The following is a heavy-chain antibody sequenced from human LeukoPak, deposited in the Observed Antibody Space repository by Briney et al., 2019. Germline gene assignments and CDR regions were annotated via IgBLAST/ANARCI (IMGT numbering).Heavy chain of an antibody. D-gene: IGHD1-26*01. CDR1: GFTFSDEY. J-gene: IGHJ4*02. Sequence: TGGSLRLSCAASGFTFSDEYMSWIRQAPGKGLEWISCVSNSGSTIYYADSVKGRFTISRDNVKNSLYLQMNSLRVEDTAVYYCAKGYSGSSPDYWGQGTLVTVSS. V-gene: IGHV3-11*01. CDR3: AKGYSGSSPDY. CDR2: VSNSGSTI.